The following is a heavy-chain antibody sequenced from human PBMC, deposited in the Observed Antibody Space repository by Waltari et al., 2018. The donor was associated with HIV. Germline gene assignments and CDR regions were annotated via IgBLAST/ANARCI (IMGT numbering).Heavy chain of an antibody. V-gene: IGHV3-33*01. Sequence: QAQMVESGGGVVQPGRSLSLSCEASGFAFSTYGMSWVRPARGEVLDWVAVICRGGSKKEYRASVNGLFDISRDKTESTVYLQMTSLRADDRVIYYCAGGRTAFGVVTGAPLGVDVWGQGTTDTVSS. D-gene: IGHD3-3*01. CDR1: GFAFSTYG. CDR2: ICRGGSKK. J-gene: IGHJ6*02. CDR3: AGGRTAFGVVTGAPLGVDV.